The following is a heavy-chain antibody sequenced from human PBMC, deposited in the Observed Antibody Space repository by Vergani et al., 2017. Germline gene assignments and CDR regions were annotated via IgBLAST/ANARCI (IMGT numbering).Heavy chain of an antibody. CDR3: AKSDLQTDFWSGYYSGFGNWFDP. Sequence: QVQLVESGGGVVQPGRSLRLSCAASGFTFSSYGMHWVRQAPGKGLEWVAVIWYDGSNKYYADSVKGRFTISRDNSKNSLYLQMNSLRAEDTAVYYCAKSDLQTDFWSGYYSGFGNWFDPWGQGTLVTVSS. V-gene: IGHV3-33*06. D-gene: IGHD3-3*01. CDR1: GFTFSSYG. J-gene: IGHJ5*02. CDR2: IWYDGSNK.